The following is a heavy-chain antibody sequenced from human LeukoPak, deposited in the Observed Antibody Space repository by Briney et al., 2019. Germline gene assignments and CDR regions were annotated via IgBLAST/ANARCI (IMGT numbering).Heavy chain of an antibody. CDR1: GYTFTGYY. J-gene: IGHJ5*02. CDR3: AREVDPVVINWFAP. Sequence: GASVKVSCKASGYTFTGYYMHWVRQAPGQGLERMGWINPNSGGTNYAQKFQGRVTMTRDTSISTAYMELSRLRSDDTAVYYCAREVDPVVINWFAPWGQETLVTVPS. CDR2: INPNSGGT. V-gene: IGHV1-2*02. D-gene: IGHD3-22*01.